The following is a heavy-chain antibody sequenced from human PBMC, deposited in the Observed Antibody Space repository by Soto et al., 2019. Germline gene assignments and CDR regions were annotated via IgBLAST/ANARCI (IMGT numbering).Heavy chain of an antibody. V-gene: IGHV5-51*01. Sequence: GESLKISCKGSGYSFTSYWIGWVRQMPGKGLEWMGIIYPGDSDTRYSPSFQGQVTISADKSSSTAYLQWSSLKASDTAMYYGARSNYDFWSGLSSPPPQNWFDPWGQGTLGTSPQ. J-gene: IGHJ5*02. CDR1: GYSFTSYW. D-gene: IGHD3-3*01. CDR2: IYPGDSDT. CDR3: ARSNYDFWSGLSSPPPQNWFDP.